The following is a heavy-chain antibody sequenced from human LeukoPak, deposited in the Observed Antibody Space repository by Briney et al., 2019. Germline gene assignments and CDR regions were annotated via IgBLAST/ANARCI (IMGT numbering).Heavy chain of an antibody. CDR1: GDSISSNY. D-gene: IGHD2-15*01. CDR2: IYYSGSS. J-gene: IGHJ3*02. V-gene: IGHV4-59*01. CDR3: ARDLGSCSGGTCYSYDAFDI. Sequence: SETLSLTCTVSGDSISSNYWSWIRQPPGKGLEWIGNIYYSGSSNYNPSLKSRVTISVDTSKNQFSLRLNSVTAADTAVYYCARDLGSCSGGTCYSYDAFDIWGQGTMVTVSS.